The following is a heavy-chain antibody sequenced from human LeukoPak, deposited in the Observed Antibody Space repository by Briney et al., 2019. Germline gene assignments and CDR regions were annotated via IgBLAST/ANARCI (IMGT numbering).Heavy chain of an antibody. CDR3: ARDHSSGWYFDY. D-gene: IGHD6-19*01. CDR2: ISSSSSYI. J-gene: IGHJ4*02. V-gene: IGHV3-21*01. CDR1: GFTFGDYA. Sequence: PGGSLRLSCTASGFTFGDYAMNWVRQAPGKGLEWVSSISSSSSYIYYADSVKGRFTISRDNAKNSLYLQMNSLRAEDTAVYYCARDHSSGWYFDYWGQGTLVTVSS.